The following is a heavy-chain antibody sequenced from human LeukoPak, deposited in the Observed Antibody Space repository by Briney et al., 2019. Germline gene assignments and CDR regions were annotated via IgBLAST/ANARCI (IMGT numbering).Heavy chain of an antibody. CDR2: ISSSSRYI. CDR3: ARGALFSMGGVVVAASMPSAFDI. V-gene: IGHV3-21*01. D-gene: IGHD2-2*01. Sequence: KPGGSLRLSCAASGFTFSTYTMNWVRQAPGKGLEWVSSISSSSRYIYFADSVRGRFTISRDNAKNSLYLQVNSLRAEDTAVYYCARGALFSMGGVVVAASMPSAFDIWGQGTVVTVSS. J-gene: IGHJ3*02. CDR1: GFTFSTYT.